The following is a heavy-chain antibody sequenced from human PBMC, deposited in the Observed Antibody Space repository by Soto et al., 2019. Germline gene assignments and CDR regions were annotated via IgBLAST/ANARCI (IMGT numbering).Heavy chain of an antibody. J-gene: IGHJ4*01. D-gene: IGHD1-1*01. CDR2: ISAHNGNT. CDR3: ARGRYGDY. CDR1: GYAFTTYG. Sequence: QVHRVQSGAEVKKPGASVKVSCKGSGYAFTTYGITWVRQAPGQGLEWMGWISAHNGNTNYAQKLQGRVTVTRDTSTSTAYMELRSLRSDDTAVYYCARGRYGDYWGHGALVTVSS. V-gene: IGHV1-18*01.